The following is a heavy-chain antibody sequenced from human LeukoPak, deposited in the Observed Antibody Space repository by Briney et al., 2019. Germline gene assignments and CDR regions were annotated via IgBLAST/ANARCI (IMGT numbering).Heavy chain of an antibody. V-gene: IGHV4-61*02. D-gene: IGHD6-13*01. J-gene: IGHJ6*03. CDR3: ARGLAAAGYYYYYYMDV. Sequence: SETLSLTCTVSGGSISSGSYYWSWIRQPAGKGLEWIGRIYTSGSTNYNPSLKSRVTISVDTSKNQFSLKLSSVTAADTAVYYCARGLAAAGYYYYYYMDVWGQGTLVTVSS. CDR2: IYTSGST. CDR1: GGSISSGSYY.